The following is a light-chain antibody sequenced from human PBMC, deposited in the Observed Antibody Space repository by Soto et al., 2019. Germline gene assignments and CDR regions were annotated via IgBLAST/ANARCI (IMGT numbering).Light chain of an antibody. CDR2: DVS. J-gene: IGLJ1*01. Sequence: QSALTQPASVSGSPGQSITISCTGTSSDVGGYNYVSWYQQHPGKAPKLMIYDVSNRPSGVSNRFSGSKSGNTASLTISGLQDEDESDYYCNSYTSSSTLLYVFGTGTKVTVL. CDR1: SSDVGGYNY. V-gene: IGLV2-14*01. CDR3: NSYTSSSTLLYV.